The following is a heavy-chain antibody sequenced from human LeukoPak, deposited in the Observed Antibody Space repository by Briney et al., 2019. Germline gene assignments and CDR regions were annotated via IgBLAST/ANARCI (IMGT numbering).Heavy chain of an antibody. Sequence: SETLSLTCTDLGASVSTSGYYWGWVRQPPGKELEWIASISYSGSTYYNPSLRSRVTISVDTSRNQFSLRLTSVVAADAAVYYCASQSPYSHGSGYFDYWGQRTLVTVSA. D-gene: IGHD3-3*01. CDR2: ISYSGST. CDR3: ASQSPYSHGSGYFDY. J-gene: IGHJ4*02. CDR1: GASVSTSGYY. V-gene: IGHV4-39*01.